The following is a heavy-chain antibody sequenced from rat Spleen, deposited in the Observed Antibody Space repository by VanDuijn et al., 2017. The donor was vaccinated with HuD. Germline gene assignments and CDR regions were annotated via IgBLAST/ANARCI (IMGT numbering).Heavy chain of an antibody. D-gene: IGHD1-9*01. CDR1: GFTFSDYY. CDR2: INYDGSST. V-gene: IGHV5-29*01. Sequence: EVQLVESDGGLVQPGRSLKLSCAASGFTFSDYYMAWVRQTPTKGLGWVATINYDGSSTYYRDSVKGRFTISRDNAKSTLYLQMDSLRSEDTATYYCASGDYGYNCLDYWGQGVMVTVSS. J-gene: IGHJ2*01. CDR3: ASGDYGYNCLDY.